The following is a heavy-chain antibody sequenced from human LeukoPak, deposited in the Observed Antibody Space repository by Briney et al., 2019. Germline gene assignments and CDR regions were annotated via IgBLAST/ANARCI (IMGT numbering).Heavy chain of an antibody. CDR3: AGAYCSSTSCKTFDY. D-gene: IGHD2-2*01. V-gene: IGHV3-21*01. Sequence: GGSLSLSCAASGFTFSSYSMNWVRQAPGKGLEWVASISSSSSYIYYADSVKGRFTISRDNAKNSLYLQMNSLRAEDTAVYYCAGAYCSSTSCKTFDYWGQGTLVTVSS. CDR2: ISSSSSYI. CDR1: GFTFSSYS. J-gene: IGHJ4*02.